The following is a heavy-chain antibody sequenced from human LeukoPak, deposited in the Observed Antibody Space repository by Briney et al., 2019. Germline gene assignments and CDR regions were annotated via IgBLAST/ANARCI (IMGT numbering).Heavy chain of an antibody. D-gene: IGHD5-18*01. V-gene: IGHV1-8*01. CDR3: ARGSSKIQLWLLSWSSGEKYYFDY. J-gene: IGHJ4*02. Sequence: GASVKVSCKASGYTFTSYDINWVRQATGQGLEWMGWMNPNSGNTGYAQKFQGRVTMTRNTSISTAYMELSSLRSEDTAVYYCARGSSKIQLWLLSWSSGEKYYFDYWGQGTLVTVSS. CDR1: GYTFTSYD. CDR2: MNPNSGNT.